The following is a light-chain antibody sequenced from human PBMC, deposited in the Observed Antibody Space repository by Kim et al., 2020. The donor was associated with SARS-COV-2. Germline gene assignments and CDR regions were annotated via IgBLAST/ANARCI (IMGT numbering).Light chain of an antibody. CDR2: GNN. Sequence: SVLTQPPSSSGTPGQRVTISCSGSTSNIGSTQVLWYQQVPGAAPKLLIFGNNQRPSGVPDRFSGSKSGTSASLAINGLQSEDEADYYCAAWDDSLNGRVFGGGTKLSVL. J-gene: IGLJ3*02. V-gene: IGLV1-44*01. CDR3: AAWDDSLNGRV. CDR1: TSNIGSTQ.